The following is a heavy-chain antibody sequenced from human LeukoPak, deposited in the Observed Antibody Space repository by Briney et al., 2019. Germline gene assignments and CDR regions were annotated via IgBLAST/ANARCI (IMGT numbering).Heavy chain of an antibody. CDR1: GFTFSSYS. Sequence: GGSLRLSCAASGFTFSSYSMKWVRQAPGKELEWVSYISSNSSTIYYADSVKGRFTISRDNAKNSLYLQMNSLRAEDTAVYYCAKSGGYNTGVYYYGMDVWGQGTTVTVSS. CDR3: AKSGGYNTGVYYYGMDV. V-gene: IGHV3-48*01. CDR2: ISSNSSTI. J-gene: IGHJ6*02. D-gene: IGHD5-24*01.